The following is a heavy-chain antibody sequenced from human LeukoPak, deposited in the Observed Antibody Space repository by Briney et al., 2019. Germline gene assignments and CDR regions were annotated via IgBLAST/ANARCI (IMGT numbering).Heavy chain of an antibody. D-gene: IGHD4-17*01. CDR1: GFTFSSYS. CDR2: ISSSSSYI. CDR3: ARSSPDYGDYEYYFDY. J-gene: IGHJ4*02. V-gene: IGHV3-21*01. Sequence: GGSLRLSCAASGFTFSSYSMNWVRQAPGKGLKWVSSISSSSSYIYYADSVKGRFTISRDNAKNSLYLQMNSLRAEDTAVYYCARSSPDYGDYEYYFDYWGQGTLVTVSS.